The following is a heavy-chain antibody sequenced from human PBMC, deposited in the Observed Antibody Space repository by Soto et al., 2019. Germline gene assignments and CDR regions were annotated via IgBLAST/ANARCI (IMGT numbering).Heavy chain of an antibody. CDR2: IWYDGSNK. V-gene: IGHV3-33*01. CDR1: GFTFSSYG. J-gene: IGHJ6*03. CDR3: ARDCGVRGVNPYYISV. Sequence: GGSLRLSCAASGFTFSSYGMHWVRQAPGKGLEWVAAIWYDGSNKYYADSVKGRFTISRDNSKNTLYLQMNSLRAEDTAVYYCARDCGVRGVNPYYISVWGKGTTVLVSS. D-gene: IGHD3-10*01.